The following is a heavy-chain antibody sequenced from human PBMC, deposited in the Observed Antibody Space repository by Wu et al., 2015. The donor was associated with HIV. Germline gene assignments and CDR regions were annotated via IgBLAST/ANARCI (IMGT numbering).Heavy chain of an antibody. CDR3: ASPRSPGYSSAWPTYFDY. V-gene: IGHV1-69*05. CDR2: INPLFGTT. Sequence: QVHLVQFGGEVKKPGSSVKVTCKASGDGFTSYAVSWVRQAPGQGLEWMGGINPLFGTTKFAQKFQGRLTITTDELRTTAYMELSSLKSEDTAVYYCASPRSPGYSSAWPTYFDYWGQGTLVTVSS. CDR1: GDGFTSYA. D-gene: IGHD6-19*01. J-gene: IGHJ4*02.